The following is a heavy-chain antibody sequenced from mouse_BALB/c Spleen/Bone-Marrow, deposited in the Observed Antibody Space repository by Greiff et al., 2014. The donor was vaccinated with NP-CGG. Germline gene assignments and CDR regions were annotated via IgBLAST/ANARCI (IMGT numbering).Heavy chain of an antibody. D-gene: IGHD1-2*01. V-gene: IGHV4-1*02. CDR1: GFAFSRYW. J-gene: IGHJ3*01. CDR2: INPASSTI. Sequence: DVQLQESGGCLVQPGGSLKLSCAASGFAFSRYWMTWVRQAPGKGLDWIGEINPASSTINYTPSLKDKFIISRDNAKNTLYLQMSKVRSEDTALYYCAKNYYYGYVAYWGQGTLVTVSA. CDR3: AKNYYYGYVAY.